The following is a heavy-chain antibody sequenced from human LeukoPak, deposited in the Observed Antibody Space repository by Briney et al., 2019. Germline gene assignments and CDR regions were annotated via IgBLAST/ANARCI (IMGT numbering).Heavy chain of an antibody. CDR1: GFTFSSYA. D-gene: IGHD6-19*01. CDR2: ISASGGST. Sequence: PGGSLRLSCAASGFTFSSYAMSWVRQAPGRGLEWVSSISASGGSTYYADSVKGRFTISRDNSENTLYLQMDSLRAEDTAVYYCAKMGETVAGDFDYWGQGTLVTVSS. J-gene: IGHJ4*02. CDR3: AKMGETVAGDFDY. V-gene: IGHV3-23*01.